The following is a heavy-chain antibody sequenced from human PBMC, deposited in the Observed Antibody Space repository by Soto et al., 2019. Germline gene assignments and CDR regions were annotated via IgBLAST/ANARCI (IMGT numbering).Heavy chain of an antibody. V-gene: IGHV3-48*02. J-gene: IGHJ4*02. CDR2: ITSDSSTR. D-gene: IGHD3-10*01. CDR3: ARDPDGIIDFDY. CDR1: GFTFSSFG. Sequence: WRSQRLPCAVSGFTFSSFGMNRVRQAPGKGLEWISYITSDSSTRHYADFVKGRFTISRDNAKNSLYLQMNSLRDEDTAVYFCARDPDGIIDFDYWGQGTQVTVSS.